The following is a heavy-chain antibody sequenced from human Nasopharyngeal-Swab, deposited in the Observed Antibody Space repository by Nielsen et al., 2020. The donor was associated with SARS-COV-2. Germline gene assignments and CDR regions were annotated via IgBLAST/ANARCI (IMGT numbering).Heavy chain of an antibody. J-gene: IGHJ1*01. CDR2: IIPIFGTA. CDR1: GGTFSSYA. V-gene: IGHV1-69*13. D-gene: IGHD2-2*01. CDR3: ATPGDIVVGPAAYRHFQR. Sequence: SVKVSCKASGGTFSSYAISWVRQDPAHGLEWMGGIIPIFGTANYAQKFQGRVTITADESTSTAYMELSSLRSEDTAVYYCATPGDIVVGPAAYRHFQRWGQGTLVTVSS.